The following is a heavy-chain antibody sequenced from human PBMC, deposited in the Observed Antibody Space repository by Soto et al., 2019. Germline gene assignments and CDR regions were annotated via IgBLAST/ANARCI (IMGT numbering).Heavy chain of an antibody. CDR2: INPSGGST. CDR3: AREYQCGGDCGTKYYYYGMDV. D-gene: IGHD2-21*02. J-gene: IGHJ6*02. V-gene: IGHV1-46*01. Sequence: GASVKVSCKASGYTFTSYYMHWVRQAPGQGLEWMGIINPSGGSTSYAQKFQGRVTMTRDTSTSTVYMELSSLRSEDTAVYYCAREYQCGGDCGTKYYYYGMDVWGQGTTVTVSS. CDR1: GYTFTSYY.